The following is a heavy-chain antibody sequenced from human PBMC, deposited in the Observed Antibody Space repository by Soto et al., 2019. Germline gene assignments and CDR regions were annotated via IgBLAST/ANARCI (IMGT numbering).Heavy chain of an antibody. V-gene: IGHV1-69*13. CDR2: IIPMFGAA. CDR1: GGTFSSYA. Sequence: SVKVSCKASGGTFSSYAISWVRQAPGQGLEWMGGIIPMFGAATYAQKFQGRVTITADESTSTVYMELSSLRSEDTAVYYCARAYYYDSSGYYSDPWGQGTLVTVSS. D-gene: IGHD3-22*01. J-gene: IGHJ5*02. CDR3: ARAYYYDSSGYYSDP.